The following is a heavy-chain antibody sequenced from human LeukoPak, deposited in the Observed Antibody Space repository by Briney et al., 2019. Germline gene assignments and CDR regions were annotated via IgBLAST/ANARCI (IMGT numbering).Heavy chain of an antibody. CDR1: GFTFSSYS. D-gene: IGHD3-22*01. V-gene: IGHV3-21*01. CDR3: ARPLDYYYDSSGYYYDAFDI. Sequence: GGSLRLSCAASGFTFSSYSMNWVRQAPGKGLEWVSSISSSRSYIYYADSVKGRFTISRDNSKNTLYLQMNSLRAEDTAVYYCARPLDYYYDSSGYYYDAFDIWGQGTMVTVSS. J-gene: IGHJ3*02. CDR2: ISSSRSYI.